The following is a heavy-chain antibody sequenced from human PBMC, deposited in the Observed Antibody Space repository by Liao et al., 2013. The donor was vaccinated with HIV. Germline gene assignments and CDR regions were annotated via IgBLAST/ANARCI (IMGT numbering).Heavy chain of an antibody. Sequence: QVLLQESGPGLVKPSETLSLTCTVSGGSISTYYWNWIRQPPGKGLEWIGYISYSGSTTYSPSLKSRVTISVDTSKKQLSLKLSSVTAADTAVYYCARGSYCSTATCYPEGLSGWGQGTLVTVSS. CDR3: ARGSYCSTATCYPEGLSG. V-gene: IGHV4-59*12. CDR1: GGSISTYY. CDR2: ISYSGST. D-gene: IGHD2-2*01. J-gene: IGHJ4*02.